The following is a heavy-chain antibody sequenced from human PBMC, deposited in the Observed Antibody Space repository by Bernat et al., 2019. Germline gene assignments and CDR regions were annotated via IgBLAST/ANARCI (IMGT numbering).Heavy chain of an antibody. CDR2: ISDSGGHT. V-gene: IGHV3-23*01. J-gene: IGHJ4*02. CDR1: EFTFTDYA. CDR3: ARDRRLGCTGIRCYSGFDS. D-gene: IGHD2-15*01. Sequence: QLLESGGGLVQPGGSLRLSCAASEFTFTDYAMNWVRQAPGKGLEWVSTISDSGGHTYYADSVKGRFTTSRDNSKNTLYLQMSSLRAEDTAVYYCARDRRLGCTGIRCYSGFDSWGQGTLVTVSS.